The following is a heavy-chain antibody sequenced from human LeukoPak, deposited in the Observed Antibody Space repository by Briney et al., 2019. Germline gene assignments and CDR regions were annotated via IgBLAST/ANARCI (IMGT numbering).Heavy chain of an antibody. D-gene: IGHD3-22*01. CDR1: GGSISSYY. CDR3: ARDNYDSSGPHYYYYGMDV. Sequence: SETLSLTCTVSGGSISSYYWSWIRQPPGKGLEWIGYIYYSGSTNYNPSLKSRVTISVDTSKNQFSLKLSSVTAADTAVYYCARDNYDSSGPHYYYYGMDVWGQGTTVTVSS. CDR2: IYYSGST. J-gene: IGHJ6*02. V-gene: IGHV4-59*01.